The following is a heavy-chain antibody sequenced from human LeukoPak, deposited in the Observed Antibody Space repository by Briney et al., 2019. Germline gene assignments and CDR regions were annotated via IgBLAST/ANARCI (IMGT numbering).Heavy chain of an antibody. D-gene: IGHD6-19*01. J-gene: IGHJ4*02. CDR1: DGSITSYF. Sequence: SETLSLTCTVSDGSITSYFWTWIRQPAGQGLQYIGRIYSSGSTNYNPALKSRVTMSVDTSKNQFSLKLNSVTAADTAIYYCARAGSGHSSGIFDSWGQGTLVTVSS. CDR3: ARAGSGHSSGIFDS. CDR2: IYSSGST. V-gene: IGHV4-4*07.